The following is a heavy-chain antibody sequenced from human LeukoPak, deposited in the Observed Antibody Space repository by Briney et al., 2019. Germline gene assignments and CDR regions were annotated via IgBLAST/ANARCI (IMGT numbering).Heavy chain of an antibody. CDR1: GYTXTIYG. CDR3: ARDGADCSSTSCRGDWFDP. Sequence: ASVTVSCKASGYTXTIYGISWVRQAPGQGLEWMGWTSIYNGNTNYAQKLQGRVTITTDTSTSKAYMELRSLRSDDTDVYYCARDGADCSSTSCRGDWFDPWGQGTLVTVSS. D-gene: IGHD2-2*01. CDR2: TSIYNGNT. J-gene: IGHJ5*02. V-gene: IGHV1-18*01.